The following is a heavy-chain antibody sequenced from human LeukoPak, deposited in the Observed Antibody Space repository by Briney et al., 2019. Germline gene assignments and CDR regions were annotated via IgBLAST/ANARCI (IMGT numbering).Heavy chain of an antibody. CDR3: ARDRDDYGDRDAFDM. V-gene: IGHV3-23*01. J-gene: IGHJ3*02. CDR2: ISGSGGRT. CDR1: GFTFGSYA. Sequence: GSLPLSCAASGFTFGSYAMNWVRQAPGKGLEWVSTISGSGGRTYYADSLMGGFIISRDNSKNKLYKQINSLRVEDTAVYYCARDRDDYGDRDAFDMWGQGTMVTVSS. D-gene: IGHD4-17*01.